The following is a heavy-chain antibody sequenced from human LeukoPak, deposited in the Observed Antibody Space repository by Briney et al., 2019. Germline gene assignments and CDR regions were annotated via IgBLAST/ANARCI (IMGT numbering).Heavy chain of an antibody. J-gene: IGHJ3*02. CDR2: IYHSGST. V-gene: IGHV4-30-2*01. D-gene: IGHD1-14*01. CDR1: GGSLSSGGYS. CDR3: ARDSTAAAFDI. Sequence: SETLSLTCAVSGGSLSSGGYSWSWTRQPPGKGLEWIGYIYHSGSTYYNPSLKSRVTISVDGSKNQFSLKLSSVTAADTAVYYYARDSTAAAFDIWGQGTMVTVSS.